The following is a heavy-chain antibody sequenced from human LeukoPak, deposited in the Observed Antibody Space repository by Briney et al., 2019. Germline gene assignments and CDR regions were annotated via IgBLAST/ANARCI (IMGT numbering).Heavy chain of an antibody. J-gene: IGHJ6*03. D-gene: IGHD3-10*01. CDR2: VYYSGST. V-gene: IGHV4-59*11. CDR3: ARAPTMVRVHYYYMDV. CDR1: GAFISDHY. Sequence: SETLSLTCTISGAFISDHYWSWIRQPPGKGLEWIGYVYYSGSTNYNPSLKSRATISVDTSKTHFSLKLTSVTAAYTAVYYCARAPTMVRVHYYYMDVWGIGTTVTVSS.